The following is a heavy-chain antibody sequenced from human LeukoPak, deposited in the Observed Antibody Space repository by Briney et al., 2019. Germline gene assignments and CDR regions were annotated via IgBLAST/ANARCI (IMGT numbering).Heavy chain of an antibody. J-gene: IGHJ4*02. CDR3: ARGPRTASYYSDY. CDR2: IYYSGST. V-gene: IGHV4-31*03. CDR1: GGSISSGGYY. Sequence: SETLSLTCTVSGGSISSGGYYWSWIRQHPGKGLEWIGYIYYSGSTYYNPSLKSRVTISVDTSKNQFSLKLSSVTAADTAVYYCARGPRTASYYSDYWGQGTLVTVSS.